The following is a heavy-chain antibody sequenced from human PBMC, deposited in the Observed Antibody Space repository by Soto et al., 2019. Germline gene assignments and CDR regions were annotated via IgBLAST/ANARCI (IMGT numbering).Heavy chain of an antibody. CDR1: GYTFTSYG. J-gene: IGHJ5*02. Sequence: GASVKLACKASGYTFTSYGISWVLQAPVQGLEWMGWISAYNGNTNYAQKLQGRVTMTTDTSTSTAYMELRSLRSDDTAVYYFARVGVGQDNWYDPWAQGTPVPVSS. CDR3: ARVGVGQDNWYDP. V-gene: IGHV1-18*01. CDR2: ISAYNGNT.